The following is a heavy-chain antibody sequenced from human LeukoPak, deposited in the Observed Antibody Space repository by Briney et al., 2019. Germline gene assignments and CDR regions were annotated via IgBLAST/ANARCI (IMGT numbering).Heavy chain of an antibody. CDR2: VYDSWNN. CDR3: ASYFVGNGGRGY. D-gene: IGHD3-10*02. CDR1: GDSINSGNSH. Sequence: SPTLSLTFTVSGDSINSGNSHWTWIRQPPEKGLEWLGSVYDSWNNYYNPSLESRITMSVDTSKNQYSLELSSVIAADAAVYYCASYFVGNGGRGYWGQGALVTVSS. V-gene: IGHV4-30-4*01. J-gene: IGHJ4*02.